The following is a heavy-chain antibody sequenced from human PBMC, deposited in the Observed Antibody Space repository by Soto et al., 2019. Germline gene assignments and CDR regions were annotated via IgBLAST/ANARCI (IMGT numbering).Heavy chain of an antibody. CDR3: ARDKSPGYCSGGSCPYYYYYYMDG. D-gene: IGHD2-15*01. CDR2: IWYDGSNK. Sequence: QVQLVESGGGVVQPGRSLRLSCAASGFTFSSYGMHWVRQALGKGLEWVAVIWYDGSNKYYADSVKGRFTISRYNSKNALYLQMNSLRGEDTAVYYCARDKSPGYCSGGSCPYYYYYYMDGWGNGTTVTVSS. CDR1: GFTFSSYG. J-gene: IGHJ6*03. V-gene: IGHV3-33*01.